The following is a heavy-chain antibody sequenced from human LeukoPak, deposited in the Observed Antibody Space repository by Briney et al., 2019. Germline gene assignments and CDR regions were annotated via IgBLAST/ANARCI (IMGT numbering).Heavy chain of an antibody. Sequence: GGSLRLSCAASGFTFGSYGMHWVRQAPGKGLEWVAVISYDGSNKYYADSVKGRFTISRDNSKNTLYLQMNSLRAEDTAVYYCAKDLMRDRWFGESWGQGTLVTVSS. CDR2: ISYDGSNK. J-gene: IGHJ5*02. V-gene: IGHV3-30*18. CDR1: GFTFGSYG. D-gene: IGHD3-10*01. CDR3: AKDLMRDRWFGES.